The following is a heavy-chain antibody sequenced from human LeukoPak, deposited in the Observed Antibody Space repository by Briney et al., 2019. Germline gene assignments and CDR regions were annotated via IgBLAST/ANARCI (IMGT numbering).Heavy chain of an antibody. CDR2: IYYSGSI. Sequence: SETLSLTCAVSGGSISSSNWWSWVRQPPGKGLEWIGYIYYSGSINYNPSLKSRVTISVDTSKNQFSLKLSSVTAADTAVYYCAAGLGYDFWSGYDNWFDPWGQGTLVTVSS. CDR1: GGSISSSNW. D-gene: IGHD3-3*01. V-gene: IGHV4-4*02. J-gene: IGHJ5*02. CDR3: AAGLGYDFWSGYDNWFDP.